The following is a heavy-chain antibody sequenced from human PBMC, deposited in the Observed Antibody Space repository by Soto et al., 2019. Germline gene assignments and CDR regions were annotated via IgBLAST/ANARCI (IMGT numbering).Heavy chain of an antibody. CDR1: NGSFSGYY. CDR2: ISQSGNS. D-gene: IGHD1-26*01. Sequence: SETLSLTCAVYNGSFSGYYWNWIRQPPGKGLERIGEISQSGNSDYNVSLKSRVTISVDKSKNQSSLKLKSVTAADTAVYYCARGDSGSYFDYWGQGSPVTVYS. J-gene: IGHJ4*03. CDR3: ARGDSGSYFDY. V-gene: IGHV4-34*01.